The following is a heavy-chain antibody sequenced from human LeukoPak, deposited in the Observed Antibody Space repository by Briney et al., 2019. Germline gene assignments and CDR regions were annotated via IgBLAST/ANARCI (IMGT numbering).Heavy chain of an antibody. CDR1: GFTFSSHW. Sequence: PGGSLRLSCAASGFTFSSHWMNWVRQAPGKGLEWVANIKEDGSEKYYVDSVKGRFTISRDNAKNSLCLQMNSLRAEDTAVYYCARDRSTRGVITPNWFDPWGQGTLVTVSS. D-gene: IGHD3-10*01. V-gene: IGHV3-7*01. CDR3: ARDRSTRGVITPNWFDP. CDR2: IKEDGSEK. J-gene: IGHJ5*02.